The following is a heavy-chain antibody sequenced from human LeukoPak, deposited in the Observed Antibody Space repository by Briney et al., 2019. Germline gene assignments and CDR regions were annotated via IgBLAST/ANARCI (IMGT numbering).Heavy chain of an antibody. CDR2: ISYDGSNK. D-gene: IGHD3-22*01. V-gene: IGHV3-30*18. Sequence: GGSLRLSCAASGFTFSSYGMHWVRQAPGKGLEWVAVISYDGSNKYYADSVKGRFTISRDDSKNTLYLQMNILRAEDTAVYYCAKPPRYYYDSSGYSTPLDYWGQGTLVTVSS. J-gene: IGHJ4*02. CDR1: GFTFSSYG. CDR3: AKPPRYYYDSSGYSTPLDY.